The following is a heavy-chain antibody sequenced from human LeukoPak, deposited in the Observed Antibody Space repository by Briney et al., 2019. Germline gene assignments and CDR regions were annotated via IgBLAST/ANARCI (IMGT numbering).Heavy chain of an antibody. CDR3: VRSITMFQY. V-gene: IGHV3-20*04. D-gene: IGHD3-10*01. J-gene: IGHJ1*01. CDR2: ISLNGGAT. Sequence: GGSLRLSCAASGFTFNTYGMSWVRQAPGKGLEWVAGISLNGGATGYADSVKGRFTISRDNAKNSLYLQMNSLRAEDTALYYCVRSITMFQYWGQGTLVTVSS. CDR1: GFTFNTYG.